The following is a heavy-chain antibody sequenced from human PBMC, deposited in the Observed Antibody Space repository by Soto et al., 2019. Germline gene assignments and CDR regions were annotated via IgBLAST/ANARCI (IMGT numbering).Heavy chain of an antibody. CDR2: ISWDSGSI. CDR1: GFTFDEYA. CDR3: AKIVARHSLVPVFDQ. J-gene: IGHJ4*02. Sequence: EVQLVESGGGLVQPGRYLRLSCVASGFTFDEYAVHWVRHAPGKGLEWVSGISWDSGSINYAASVRGRVTVSRDNAENSLYLHMPSLGFADTACYYCAKIVARHSLVPVFDQWGQGALVTVSS. V-gene: IGHV3-9*01. D-gene: IGHD2-21*01.